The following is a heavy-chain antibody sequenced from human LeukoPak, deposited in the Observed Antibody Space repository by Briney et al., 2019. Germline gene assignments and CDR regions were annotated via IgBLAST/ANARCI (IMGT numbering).Heavy chain of an antibody. J-gene: IGHJ4*02. D-gene: IGHD6-19*01. Sequence: GGSLRLSCAASGFTFSNYAMSWVRQAPGKGLEWVSALSGSGDNIKYADSVKGRFTISRDNSKNTLYLQMNSLRAEDTAVYYCAKIGGYSSGWYYFDYWGQGTLVTVSS. V-gene: IGHV3-23*01. CDR3: AKIGGYSSGWYYFDY. CDR2: LSGSGDNI. CDR1: GFTFSNYA.